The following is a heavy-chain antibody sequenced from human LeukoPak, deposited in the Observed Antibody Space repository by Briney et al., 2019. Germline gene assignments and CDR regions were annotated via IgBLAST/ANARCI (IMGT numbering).Heavy chain of an antibody. CDR1: GYSFTSYW. V-gene: IGHV5-51*01. D-gene: IGHD6-13*01. Sequence: GESLKISCKGSGYSFTSYWIGWVRQMPGKGLEWMGIIYPGDSDTRYSPSFQGQVTISADKSISTAYLQWSSLKASDTAMYYCARPRRKLKSSSDAFDIWGQGTMVTVSS. CDR3: ARPRRKLKSSSDAFDI. CDR2: IYPGDSDT. J-gene: IGHJ3*02.